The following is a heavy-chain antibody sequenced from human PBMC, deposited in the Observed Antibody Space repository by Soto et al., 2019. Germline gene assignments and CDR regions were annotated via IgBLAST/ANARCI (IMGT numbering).Heavy chain of an antibody. J-gene: IGHJ4*02. V-gene: IGHV4-59*01. CDR2: IYYSGST. D-gene: IGHD5-12*01. CDR1: GGSISSYY. CDR3: ARGSRDGYKFDY. Sequence: TLSLTCTVSGGSISSYYWSWIRQPPGKGLEWIGYIYYSGSTNYNPSLKSRVTISVDTSKNQFSLKLSSVTAADTAVYYCARGSRDGYKFDYWGQGTLVTVSS.